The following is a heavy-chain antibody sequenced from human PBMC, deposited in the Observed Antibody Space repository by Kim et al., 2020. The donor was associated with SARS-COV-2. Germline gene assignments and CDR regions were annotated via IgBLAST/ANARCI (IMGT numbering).Heavy chain of an antibody. CDR3: AKQSDASGKNWFDP. Sequence: GGSLRLSCAASGFTFSSYAMSWVRQAPGKGLEWVSAISGSGVSTYYADSVKGRFTISRDNSKNTLYLQMNILRAEDTAVYYCAKQSDASGKNWFDPWGQGTLVTVSS. D-gene: IGHD3-10*01. V-gene: IGHV3-23*01. CDR2: ISGSGVST. CDR1: GFTFSSYA. J-gene: IGHJ5*02.